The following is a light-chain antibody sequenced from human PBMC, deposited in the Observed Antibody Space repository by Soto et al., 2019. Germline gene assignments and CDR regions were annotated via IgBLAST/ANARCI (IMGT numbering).Light chain of an antibody. CDR3: QQRHSWVT. CDR2: DAS. V-gene: IGKV3-11*01. CDR1: QSVSDN. Sequence: EIVMTQSPVTLSVSPGERATLSCRASQSVSDNLAWYQQKPGQAPRLLIYDASTRATGIPARFSGSGSGTDFTLTISMLEPEDFAIYYCQQRHSWVTFGQGTRLEIK. J-gene: IGKJ5*01.